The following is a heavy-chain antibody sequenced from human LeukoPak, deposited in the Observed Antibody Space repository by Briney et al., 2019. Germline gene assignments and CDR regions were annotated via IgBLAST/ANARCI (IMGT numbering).Heavy chain of an antibody. Sequence: PGGSLRLSCAASGFTFNTYAMSWVRQAPGKGLEWVSPISYSGGSTYYADSVKGRFTISRDNSMNTLYLQMNSLRAEDTAVYYCARDWYYYDSSGYYFPFDYWGQGTLVTVSS. J-gene: IGHJ4*02. D-gene: IGHD3-22*01. CDR2: ISYSGGST. CDR1: GFTFNTYA. CDR3: ARDWYYYDSSGYYFPFDY. V-gene: IGHV3-23*01.